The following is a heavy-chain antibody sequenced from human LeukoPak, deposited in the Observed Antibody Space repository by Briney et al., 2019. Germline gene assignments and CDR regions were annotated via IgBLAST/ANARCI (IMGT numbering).Heavy chain of an antibody. CDR2: IKQDGSEK. Sequence: QPGGSLRLSCAASGLTFSSYWMSWVRQAPGKGLEWVANIKQDGSEKYYVDSVKGRFTISRDNAKNSLYLQMNSLRAEDTAVYYCARDQSESGGYYDSSGNDYWGQGTLVTVSS. D-gene: IGHD3-22*01. CDR1: GLTFSSYW. J-gene: IGHJ4*02. V-gene: IGHV3-7*01. CDR3: ARDQSESGGYYDSSGNDY.